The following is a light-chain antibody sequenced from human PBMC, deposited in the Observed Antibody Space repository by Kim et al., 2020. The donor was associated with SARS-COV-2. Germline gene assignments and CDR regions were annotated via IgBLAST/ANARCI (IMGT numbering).Light chain of an antibody. J-gene: IGLJ2*01. Sequence: QSALTQPASVSGSPGQSITISCTGTSSDVGGYNLVSWYQQHPGKAPKLMIYEVSKRPSGVANRFSGSKSGNTASLTISGLQAEDEADYYCCSYAGSSTPVVFGGGTQLTVL. CDR2: EVS. CDR3: CSYAGSSTPVV. V-gene: IGLV2-23*02. CDR1: SSDVGGYNL.